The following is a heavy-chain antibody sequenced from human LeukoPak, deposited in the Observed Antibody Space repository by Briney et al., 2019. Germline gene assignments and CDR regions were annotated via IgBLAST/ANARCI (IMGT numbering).Heavy chain of an antibody. Sequence: PGGSLRLSCAASGFTFSSYGMHWVRQAPGKGLEWVAVIWYDGSNKYYADSVKGRFTISRDNSKNSLYLQMNSLRAEDTAVYYCARAPSNTDDAFDIWGQGTMVTVSS. CDR2: IWYDGSNK. V-gene: IGHV3-33*01. J-gene: IGHJ3*02. CDR1: GFTFSSYG. CDR3: ARAPSNTDDAFDI.